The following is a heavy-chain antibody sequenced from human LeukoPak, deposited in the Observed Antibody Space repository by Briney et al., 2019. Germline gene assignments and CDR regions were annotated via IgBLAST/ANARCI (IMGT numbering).Heavy chain of an antibody. CDR2: IYYTGGT. Sequence: SETLSLTCTVSGGSISSGGYYWSWIRQPPGKGLEWIGYIYYTGGTYYNPSLKSRVTISADKSKNEFSLKLKSVTAADTAMYYCAREEVMINAGGGSRFYFDYWGQGILVTVSS. J-gene: IGHJ4*02. D-gene: IGHD2-21*01. CDR1: GGSISSGGYY. CDR3: AREEVMINAGGGSRFYFDY. V-gene: IGHV4-30-2*01.